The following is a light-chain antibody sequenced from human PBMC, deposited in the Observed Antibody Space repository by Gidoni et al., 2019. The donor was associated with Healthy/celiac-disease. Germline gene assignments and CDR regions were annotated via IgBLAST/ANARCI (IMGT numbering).Light chain of an antibody. J-gene: IGKJ1*01. CDR1: QSISSW. V-gene: IGKV1-5*03. CDR2: KAS. CDR3: QQYNT. Sequence: DIQMTQSPSTLSASVGDRVTITCRASQSISSWLAWYQQKPVKAPKLLIYKASSLESGVPSRFSGSGSGTEFTLTISSLQPDDFATYYCQQYNTFGQGTKVEIK.